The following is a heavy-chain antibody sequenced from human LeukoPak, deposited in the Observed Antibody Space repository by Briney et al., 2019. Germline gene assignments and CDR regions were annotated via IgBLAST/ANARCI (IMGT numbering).Heavy chain of an antibody. CDR1: GFTFSTYW. V-gene: IGHV3-7*02. J-gene: IGHJ5*02. CDR2: IKEDGSEK. CDR3: ARAGPPAFDP. Sequence: GGSLRLSCAASGFTFSTYWMSWVRQAPGKGLEWVANIKEDGSEKYYVDSVKGRFTISRDNAKNSLYLQMNSLRAGDTAVYYCARAGPPAFDPWGQGTLVTVSS.